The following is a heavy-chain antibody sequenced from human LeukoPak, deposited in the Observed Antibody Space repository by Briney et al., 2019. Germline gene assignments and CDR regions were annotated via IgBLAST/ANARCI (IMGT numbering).Heavy chain of an antibody. D-gene: IGHD3-3*01. Sequence: SQTLSLTCALSGDSVSSNSAAWNWIRQSPSRGLEWLGRTYYRSKWYNDYAVSVKSRITINQDTSMHQVSLQLNSVTPEDTAVYYCAKGGSYYDFWSGYPNWFDPWGQGTLVTVSS. J-gene: IGHJ5*02. CDR1: GDSVSSNSAA. CDR3: AKGGSYYDFWSGYPNWFDP. CDR2: TYYRSKWYN. V-gene: IGHV6-1*01.